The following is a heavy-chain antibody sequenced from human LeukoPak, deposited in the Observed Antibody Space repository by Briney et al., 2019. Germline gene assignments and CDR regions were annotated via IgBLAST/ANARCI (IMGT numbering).Heavy chain of an antibody. V-gene: IGHV3-23*01. Sequence: GGSLRLSCAASGFTFSSSGMSWVRQAPGKGLEWVSATSGGGDATYYADSVKGRFTISRDNSKNTLYLQMNSRRALDTAVYYCAKMQGYFDYWVQGTLVTVSS. CDR3: AKMQGYFDY. J-gene: IGHJ4*02. CDR1: GFTFSSSG. CDR2: TSGGGDAT.